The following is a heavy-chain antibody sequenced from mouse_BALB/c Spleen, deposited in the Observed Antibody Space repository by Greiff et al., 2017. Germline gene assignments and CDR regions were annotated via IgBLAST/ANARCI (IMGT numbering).Heavy chain of an antibody. J-gene: IGHJ3*01. CDR2: IYWDDDK. V-gene: IGHV8-12*01. Sequence: QVTLKVSGPGILQPSQTLSLTCSFSGFSLSTSGMGVSWIRQPSGKGLEWLAHIYWDDDKRYNPSLKSRLTISKDTSSNQVFLKITSVDTADTATYYCARSFTTVVEVPLAYWGQGTLVTVSA. CDR1: GFSLSTSGMG. CDR3: ARSFTTVVEVPLAY. D-gene: IGHD1-1*01.